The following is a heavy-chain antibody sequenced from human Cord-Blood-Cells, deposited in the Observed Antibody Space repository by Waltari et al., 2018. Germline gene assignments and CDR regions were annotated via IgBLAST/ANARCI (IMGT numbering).Heavy chain of an antibody. D-gene: IGHD6-6*01. CDR3: ARGRYSSSSSFDY. J-gene: IGHJ4*02. CDR2: INHSGST. V-gene: IGHV4-34*01. Sequence: QVQLQQWGAGLLKPSETLSLTCAVYGGSFSGYYWSWIRQPPGKGLEWIGEINHSGSTNYNPSLKSRVPISVDTSKNQFSLKLSSVTAADTAVYYCARGRYSSSSSFDYWGQGTLVTVSS. CDR1: GGSFSGYY.